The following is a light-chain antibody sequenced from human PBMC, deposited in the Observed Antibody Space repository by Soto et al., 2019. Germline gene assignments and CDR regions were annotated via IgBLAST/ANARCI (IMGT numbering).Light chain of an antibody. CDR1: QSVNNN. CDR3: QQYNKWPLT. CDR2: SAS. Sequence: EIVMTQSPVTLSVSPGERATLSCTASQSVNNNVAWYQQKPGHTPRLLIYSASIGATDTPARFSGSGSGSDFTLTISSLQSEDFAVYYCQQYNKWPLTFGPGTKVDIK. J-gene: IGKJ3*01. V-gene: IGKV3-15*01.